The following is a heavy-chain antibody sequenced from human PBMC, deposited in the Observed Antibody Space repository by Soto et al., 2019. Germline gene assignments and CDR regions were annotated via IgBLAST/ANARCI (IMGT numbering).Heavy chain of an antibody. J-gene: IGHJ4*02. CDR2: IIPILGIA. D-gene: IGHD6-6*01. CDR1: GGTFSSYT. Sequence: VKVSCKASGGTFSSYTISWVRQAPGQGLEWMGRIIPILGIANYAQKFQGRVTITADKSTSTAYMELSSLRSEDTAVYYCARDARKSSSSDYWGQGTLVTVSS. V-gene: IGHV1-69*10. CDR3: ARDARKSSSSDY.